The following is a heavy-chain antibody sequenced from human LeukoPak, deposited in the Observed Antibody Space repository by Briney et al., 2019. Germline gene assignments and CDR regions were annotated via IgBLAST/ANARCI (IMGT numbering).Heavy chain of an antibody. CDR2: ISYDGSNK. D-gene: IGHD1-7*01. J-gene: IGHJ4*02. Sequence: GGSRRLSCAASEFTFSNYDMHWVRQAPGKGRDGVAVISYDGSNKYYADSVKGRFTISRDNSKNTVYLQMNSLRAEDTAVYYCAKDREGTTFDNWGQGTLVTVSS. CDR3: AKDREGTTFDN. V-gene: IGHV3-30*18. CDR1: EFTFSNYD.